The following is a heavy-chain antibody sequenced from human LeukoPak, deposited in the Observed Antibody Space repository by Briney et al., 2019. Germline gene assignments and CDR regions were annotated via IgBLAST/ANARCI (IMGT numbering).Heavy chain of an antibody. CDR3: ARDRALATIRGDSYGLYY. V-gene: IGHV3-21*01. Sequence: PGGSLRLSCAASGFTFSSYSMNWVRQAPGKGLEWVSSISSSSSSYIYYADSVKGRFTISRDNAKNSLYLQMNSLRAEDTAVYYCARDRALATIRGDSYGLYYWGQGTLVTVSS. CDR1: GFTFSSYS. J-gene: IGHJ4*02. D-gene: IGHD5-24*01. CDR2: ISSSSSSYI.